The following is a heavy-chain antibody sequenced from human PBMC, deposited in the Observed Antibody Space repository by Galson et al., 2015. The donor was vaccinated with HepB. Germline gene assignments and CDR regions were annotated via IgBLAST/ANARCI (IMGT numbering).Heavy chain of an antibody. J-gene: IGHJ4*02. CDR2: IYYSGST. CDR1: GGSISSSSYY. Sequence: TCTVSGGSISSSSYYWGWIRQPPGKGLEWIGSIYYSGSTYYNPSLKSRITISVDTSKNQFSLKLSSVTAADTAVYYCARVLVEVEAVTYYFDYWGQGTLVTVSS. D-gene: IGHD2-8*02. CDR3: ARVLVEVEAVTYYFDY. V-gene: IGHV4-39*07.